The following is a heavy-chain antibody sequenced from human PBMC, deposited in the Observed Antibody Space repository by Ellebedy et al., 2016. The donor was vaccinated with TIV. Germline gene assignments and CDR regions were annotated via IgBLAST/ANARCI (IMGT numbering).Heavy chain of an antibody. CDR3: ARDTSSRWFDYYHYYGMDV. D-gene: IGHD6-13*01. Sequence: GGSLRLSCAASGFTFRNYWMSWVRQAPGKGLEWVANIMQDASEKHYVDSVEGRFIISRDNAENSLYLQMNSLRVEDTAVYYCARDTSSRWFDYYHYYGMDVWGQGTSVTVSS. CDR1: GFTFRNYW. V-gene: IGHV3-7*03. CDR2: IMQDASEK. J-gene: IGHJ6*02.